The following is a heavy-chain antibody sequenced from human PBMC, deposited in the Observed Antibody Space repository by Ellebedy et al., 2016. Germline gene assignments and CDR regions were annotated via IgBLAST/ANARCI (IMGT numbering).Heavy chain of an antibody. V-gene: IGHV3-9*01. CDR2: ISWNSGNI. J-gene: IGHJ6*02. D-gene: IGHD4-17*01. CDR3: TKDISPYGDFVYYHYGMDA. Sequence: GGSLRLXXAASGFTFADYAMHWVRQAPGKGLEWVSGISWNSGNIGYADSVKGRFTISRDNAKKSLYLQMNSLRAEDTALYYCTKDISPYGDFVYYHYGMDAWGQGTTITVSS. CDR1: GFTFADYA.